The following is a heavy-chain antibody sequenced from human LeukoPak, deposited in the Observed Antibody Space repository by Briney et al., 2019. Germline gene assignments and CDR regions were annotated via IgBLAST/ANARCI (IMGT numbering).Heavy chain of an antibody. CDR1: GYSFTALY. Sequence: ASVKVSCKASGYSFTALYIHWVRQAPGQGLEWMGWIHPRSGDTRYAQKFQGRVTMARDTSISTVYMDLGSLGSDDTAVYYCARGGEYGTGSYYRGSFDYWGQGILVTVSS. CDR3: ARGGEYGTGSYYRGSFDY. V-gene: IGHV1-2*02. J-gene: IGHJ4*02. D-gene: IGHD3-10*01. CDR2: IHPRSGDT.